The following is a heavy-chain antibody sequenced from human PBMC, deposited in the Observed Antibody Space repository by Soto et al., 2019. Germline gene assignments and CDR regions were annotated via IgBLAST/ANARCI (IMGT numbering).Heavy chain of an antibody. V-gene: IGHV3-30*18. D-gene: IGHD3-16*02. CDR2: ISHDGNDR. Sequence: QVELVESGGGVVQPGRSLRLSCEASGFSFSAYGMHWVRQAPGKGLEWVAAISHDGNDRYYAYSVTGRFTISRDNSKNTLYLQMNSLRSEDAAIYYCPKATEVRYQWFDSWGQGTLVTVAS. CDR3: PKATEVRYQWFDS. CDR1: GFSFSAYG. J-gene: IGHJ5*01.